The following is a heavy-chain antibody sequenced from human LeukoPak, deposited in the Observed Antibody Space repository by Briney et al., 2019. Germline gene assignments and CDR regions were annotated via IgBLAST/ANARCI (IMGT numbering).Heavy chain of an antibody. V-gene: IGHV3-21*01. D-gene: IGHD2-2*01. CDR2: ISSSSSYI. Sequence: GGSLRLSCAASGFTFSSYSMNWVRQAPGKRLEWVSSISSSSSYIYYADSVKGRFTISRDNAENSLYLQMNSLRAEDTAVYYCARDPGVPAAVLDYWGQGTLVTVSS. J-gene: IGHJ4*02. CDR1: GFTFSSYS. CDR3: ARDPGVPAAVLDY.